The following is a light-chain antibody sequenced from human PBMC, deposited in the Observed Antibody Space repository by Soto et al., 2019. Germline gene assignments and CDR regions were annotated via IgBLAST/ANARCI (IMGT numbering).Light chain of an antibody. Sequence: QSALTQPPSASGSPGQSVTISCTGTSSDVGGYNYVSWYQQHPGKVPKLIIYEVNKRPSGVPDRFSGSKSGNTASLIVAGLQAEDEADYYCTSYAGGNNVCGTGTKLTVL. CDR3: TSYAGGNNV. V-gene: IGLV2-8*01. CDR1: SSDVGGYNY. CDR2: EVN. J-gene: IGLJ1*01.